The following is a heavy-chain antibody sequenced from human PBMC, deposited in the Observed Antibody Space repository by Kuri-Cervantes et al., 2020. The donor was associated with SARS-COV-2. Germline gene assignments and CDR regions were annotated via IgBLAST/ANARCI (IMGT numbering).Heavy chain of an antibody. J-gene: IGHJ3*02. CDR2: IYYSGST. D-gene: IGHD4-17*01. CDR1: GGSISSYY. Sequence: ESLKISCTVSGGSISSYYWSWIRQPPGKGLEWIGYIYYSGSTYYNPSLKSRVTISVDTSKNQFSLKLSSVTAADTAVYYCARDRNGDYGSDAFDIWGQGTMVTVSS. CDR3: ARDRNGDYGSDAFDI. V-gene: IGHV4-59*12.